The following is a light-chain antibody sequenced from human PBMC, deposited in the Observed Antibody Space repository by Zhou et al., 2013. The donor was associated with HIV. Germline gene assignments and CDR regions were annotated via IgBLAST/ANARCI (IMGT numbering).Light chain of an antibody. Sequence: DIHLTHSPPFLSASLGDRVTITCQASHDIDNHLNWFHQRPGQPPKLLIYDASTLETGVSSRFSGLGSKTDFTLIINNLRPEDSGVYFCQQYHTLPVTFGDGPRWRS. V-gene: IGKV1-33*01. CDR1: HDIDNH. CDR2: DAS. CDR3: QQYHTLPVT. J-gene: IGKJ4*01.